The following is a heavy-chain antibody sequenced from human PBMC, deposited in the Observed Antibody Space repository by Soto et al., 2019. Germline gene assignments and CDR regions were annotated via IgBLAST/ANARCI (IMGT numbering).Heavy chain of an antibody. CDR1: RFTFSDHY. CDR2: TRDKANSYTT. CDR3: ARGATATTNYFYAMDV. V-gene: IGHV3-72*01. D-gene: IGHD4-17*01. J-gene: IGHJ6*02. Sequence: GGSLRLSCVGSRFTFSDHYMDWVRQAPGKGLEWVGRTRDKANSYTTVYAASVKGRFTISRDDSKNSLFLQMSSLRTEDTAVYFCARGATATTNYFYAMDVWGQGTTVTVSS.